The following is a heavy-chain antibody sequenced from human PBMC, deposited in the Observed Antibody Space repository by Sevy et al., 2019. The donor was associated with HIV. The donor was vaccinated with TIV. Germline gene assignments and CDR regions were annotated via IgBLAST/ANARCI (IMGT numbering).Heavy chain of an antibody. CDR3: AKDRRYGDIGLFDD. J-gene: IGHJ4*02. D-gene: IGHD4-17*01. CDR2: ISGSGDTT. CDR1: GFTFSSYA. Sequence: GGSLRLSCVVSGFTFSSYALSWVRQAPGKGLEWVSVISGSGDTTYYADSVKGRFTISRDNSKNTVYLQINSLRAEDTAVYYCAKDRRYGDIGLFDDWGQGTLVTVSS. V-gene: IGHV3-23*01.